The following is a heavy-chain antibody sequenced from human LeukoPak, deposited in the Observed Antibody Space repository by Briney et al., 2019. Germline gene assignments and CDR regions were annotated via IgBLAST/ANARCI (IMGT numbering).Heavy chain of an antibody. V-gene: IGHV4-34*01. CDR1: GGSFSGYY. D-gene: IGHD6-6*01. CDR2: INHSGST. J-gene: IGHJ6*03. Sequence: SETLSLTCAVYGGSFSGYYWSWIRQPPGKGLEWIGEINHSGSTNYNPSLKSRVTISVDTSKNQFSLKLSSVTAADTAVYYCARGGIAARPGYYYYYMDVWGKGTTATVSS. CDR3: ARGGIAARPGYYYYYMDV.